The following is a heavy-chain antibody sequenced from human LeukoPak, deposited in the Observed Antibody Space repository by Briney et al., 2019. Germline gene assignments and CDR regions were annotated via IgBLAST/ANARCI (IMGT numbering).Heavy chain of an antibody. CDR1: GNSFTNYW. V-gene: IGHV5-51*01. CDR3: ASLPRGSSGWNCFDY. D-gene: IGHD6-19*01. Sequence: GEFLKISCKASGNSFTNYWIGWVRQMPGKGLEWMGIIYPDDSDTRYSPSFQGQVTISVDKSISTAYLQWSSLKASDTAMYYCASLPRGSSGWNCFDYWGQGTLVTVSS. CDR2: IYPDDSDT. J-gene: IGHJ4*02.